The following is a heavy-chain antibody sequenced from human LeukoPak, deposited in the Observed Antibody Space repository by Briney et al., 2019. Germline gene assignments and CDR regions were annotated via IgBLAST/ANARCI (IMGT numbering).Heavy chain of an antibody. CDR3: ARPNYYVSESYSFDY. V-gene: IGHV1-46*01. CDR1: GYTFTTYF. Sequence: ASVKVSCKASGYTFTTYFIHWVRQAPGQGLEWMGVINPSGGSTSYAQNFQGSLTMTMDTSTSTVYMELSSLRSEDTALYYCARPNYYVSESYSFDYWGQGTLVTVSS. D-gene: IGHD3-10*01. J-gene: IGHJ4*02. CDR2: INPSGGST.